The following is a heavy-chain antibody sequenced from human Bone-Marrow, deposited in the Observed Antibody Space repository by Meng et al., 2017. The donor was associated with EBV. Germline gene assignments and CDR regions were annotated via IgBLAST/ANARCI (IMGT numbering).Heavy chain of an antibody. CDR1: GGTFSSYA. Sequence: QVRLVQYGECGKKPGSPGKVSCKASGGTFSSYAISWVRQAPGQGLEWMGGIIPIFGTANYAQKFQGRVTITADESTSTAYMELSSLRSEDTAVYYCASESGRGYTPDYWGRGTLVTVSS. D-gene: IGHD3-10*01. J-gene: IGHJ4*02. CDR3: ASESGRGYTPDY. V-gene: IGHV1-69*01. CDR2: IIPIFGTA.